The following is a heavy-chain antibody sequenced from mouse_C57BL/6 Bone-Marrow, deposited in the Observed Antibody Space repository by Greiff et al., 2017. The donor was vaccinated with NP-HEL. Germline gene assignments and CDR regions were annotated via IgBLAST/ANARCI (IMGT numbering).Heavy chain of an antibody. Sequence: QVQLQQPGAELVKPGASVKLSCKASGYTFTSSWMHWVKQRPGQGLEWIGMIHPTSGSTNYNEKFKSKATLTVDKSSSTAYMQLSSLTSEDSAVYYCARPYYVTWYFYYWDQGTTLTVSS. CDR1: GYTFTSSW. V-gene: IGHV1-64*01. D-gene: IGHD1-1*02. J-gene: IGHJ2*01. CDR2: IHPTSGST. CDR3: ARPYYVTWYFYY.